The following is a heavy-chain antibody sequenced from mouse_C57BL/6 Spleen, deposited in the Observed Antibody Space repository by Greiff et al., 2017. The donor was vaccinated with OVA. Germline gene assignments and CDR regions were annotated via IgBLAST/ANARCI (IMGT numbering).Heavy chain of an antibody. CDR1: GYTFTSYW. CDR3: ARDYYSGSSRYAMDY. CDR2: IDPSDSET. J-gene: IGHJ4*01. Sequence: VQLQQPGAELVRPGSSVKLSCKASGYTFTSYWMHWVKQRPIQGLEWIGNIDPSDSETHYNQKFKDKATLTVDKSSSTAYMQLSSLTSEDSAVYYCARDYYSGSSRYAMDYWGQGTSVTVSS. D-gene: IGHD1-1*01. V-gene: IGHV1-52*01.